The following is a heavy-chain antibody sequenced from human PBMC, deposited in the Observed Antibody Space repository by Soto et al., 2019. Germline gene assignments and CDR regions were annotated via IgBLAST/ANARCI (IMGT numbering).Heavy chain of an antibody. CDR3: AKDLGIFGVVIAETYFDY. Sequence: GGSLRLSCAASGFTFSSYAMSWVRQAPGKGLEWVSAISGSGGSTYYADSVKGRFTISRDNSKNTLYLQMNSLRAEDTAVYYCAKDLGIFGVVIAETYFDYWGQGTLVTVSS. J-gene: IGHJ4*02. V-gene: IGHV3-23*01. D-gene: IGHD3-3*01. CDR1: GFTFSSYA. CDR2: ISGSGGST.